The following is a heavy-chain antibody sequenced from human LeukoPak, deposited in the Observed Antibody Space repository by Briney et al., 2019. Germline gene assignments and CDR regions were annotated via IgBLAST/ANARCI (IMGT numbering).Heavy chain of an antibody. D-gene: IGHD3-22*01. V-gene: IGHV5-51*01. CDR3: ARLYGTYYYDSSGYYRHHTGVTGLDY. J-gene: IGHJ4*02. CDR2: IYPGDSDT. Sequence: GESLKISCKGSGYSFTSYWIGWVRQMPGKGLEWMGIIYPGDSDTRYSPSFQGQVTISADKSISTAYLQWSSLKASDTAMYYCARLYGTYYYDSSGYYRHHTGVTGLDYWGQGTLVTVSS. CDR1: GYSFTSYW.